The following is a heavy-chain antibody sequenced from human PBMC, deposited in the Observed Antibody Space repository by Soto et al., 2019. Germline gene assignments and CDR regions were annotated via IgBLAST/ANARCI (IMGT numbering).Heavy chain of an antibody. V-gene: IGHV1-2*04. J-gene: IGHJ6*02. CDR1: GYTFTGYY. CDR2: INPNSGGT. Sequence: ASVKVSCKASGYTFTGYYMHWVRQAPGQGLEWMGWINPNSGGTNYAQKFQGWVTMTRDTSISTAYMELSRLRSDDTAVYYCAREFRDRRGSSGRQTPEFAYYYYYGMDVWGQGTTVTVSS. D-gene: IGHD6-19*01. CDR3: AREFRDRRGSSGRQTPEFAYYYYYGMDV.